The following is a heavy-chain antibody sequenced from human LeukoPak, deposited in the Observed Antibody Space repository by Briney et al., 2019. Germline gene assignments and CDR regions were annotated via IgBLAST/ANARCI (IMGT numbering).Heavy chain of an antibody. CDR3: ARAGTAIVPYYGMDV. J-gene: IGHJ6*02. Sequence: GGSLRLSCAASGFTFSSYSMNWVRQAPGKGLEWVSSISSSSSYIYYADSVKGRFTISRDNAKNSLYLQMNSLRAEDTAVYYCARAGTAIVPYYGMDVWGQGTTVTVSS. CDR1: GFTFSSYS. D-gene: IGHD5-18*01. V-gene: IGHV3-21*01. CDR2: ISSSSSYI.